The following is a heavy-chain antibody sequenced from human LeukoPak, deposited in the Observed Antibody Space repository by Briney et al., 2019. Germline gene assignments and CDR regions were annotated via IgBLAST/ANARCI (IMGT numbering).Heavy chain of an antibody. D-gene: IGHD3-22*01. Sequence: PSETLSLTCTVSGGSISSSSYYWGWIRQPPGKGLEWIGSIYYSGSTYYNPSLKSRVTISVDTSKNQFSLKLSFVTAADTAVYYCASLYYYDSSGYYSYWGQGTLVTVSS. CDR3: ASLYYYDSSGYYSY. V-gene: IGHV4-39*07. CDR1: GGSISSSSYY. CDR2: IYYSGST. J-gene: IGHJ4*02.